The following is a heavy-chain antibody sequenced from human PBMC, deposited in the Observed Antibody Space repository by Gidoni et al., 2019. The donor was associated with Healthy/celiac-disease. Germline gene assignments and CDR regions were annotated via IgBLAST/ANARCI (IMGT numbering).Heavy chain of an antibody. CDR3: ARPPPSYGDYPDV. V-gene: IGHV3-11*05. CDR2: ISSSSSYT. CDR1: GFPFSDYY. J-gene: IGHJ6*02. D-gene: IGHD4-17*01. Sequence: QVQLVESGGGLVKPGGSLRLSCAASGFPFSDYYMSWIRQAPGKGLEWVSYISSSSSYTNYADSVKGRFTISRDNAKNSLYLQMNSLRAEDTAVYYCARPPPSYGDYPDVWGQGTTVTVSS.